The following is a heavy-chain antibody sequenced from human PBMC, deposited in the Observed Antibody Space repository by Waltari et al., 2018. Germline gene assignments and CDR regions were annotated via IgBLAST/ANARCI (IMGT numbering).Heavy chain of an antibody. Sequence: QLQLQESGPGLVKPSETLSLTCTVSGGSISSSSYYWGWIRQPPGKGLEWIGSIYYSGSTYYNPSLKGRVTISVDTSKNQFSLKLSSVTAADTAVYYCAREGGIAAAYSYGMDVWGQGTTVTVSS. CDR2: IYYSGST. CDR1: GGSISSSSYY. CDR3: AREGGIAAAYSYGMDV. J-gene: IGHJ6*02. V-gene: IGHV4-39*07. D-gene: IGHD6-13*01.